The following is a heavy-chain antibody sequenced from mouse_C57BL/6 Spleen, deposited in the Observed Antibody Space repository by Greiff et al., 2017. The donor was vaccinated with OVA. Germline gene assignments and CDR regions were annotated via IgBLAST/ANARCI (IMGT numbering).Heavy chain of an antibody. CDR3: ARSGIYYDYYRYFDV. CDR1: GYAFSSYW. D-gene: IGHD2-4*01. J-gene: IGHJ1*03. V-gene: IGHV1-80*01. CDR2: IYPGDGDT. Sequence: VQLQQSGAELVKPGASVKISCKASGYAFSSYWMNWVKQRPGKGLEWIGQIYPGDGDTNYNGKFKGKATLTADKSSSTAYMQLSSLTSEDSAVYCCARSGIYYDYYRYFDVWGTGTTVTVSS.